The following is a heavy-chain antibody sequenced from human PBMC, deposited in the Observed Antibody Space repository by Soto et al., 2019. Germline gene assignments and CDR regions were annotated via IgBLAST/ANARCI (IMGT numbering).Heavy chain of an antibody. CDR3: ARDNVRQQLGGNYYCISDV. CDR2: IMPVFRTP. Sequence: QVQLEQSGAEVKKPGSSVKVSCKASGGTFRTAAISWVRQAPGQGLEWMGGIMPVFRTPDYAQKFQGRVTNTANESTNTADMEMSGMISEDTAVYYCARDNVRQQLGGNYYCISDVWGQGTTITVSS. V-gene: IGHV1-69*12. CDR1: GGTFRTAA. D-gene: IGHD2-8*01. J-gene: IGHJ6*02.